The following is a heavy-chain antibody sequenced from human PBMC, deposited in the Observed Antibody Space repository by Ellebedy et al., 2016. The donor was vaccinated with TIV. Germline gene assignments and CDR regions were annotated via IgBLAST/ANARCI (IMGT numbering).Heavy chain of an antibody. J-gene: IGHJ4*02. D-gene: IGHD3-10*01. CDR3: ASGPNHYFFDY. V-gene: IGHV4-39*07. CDR1: GGSISSSSYY. Sequence: SETLSLTCTVSGGSISSSSYYWGWIRQPPGKGLEWIGSIYYSGSTNYNPSLKSRATISLDTPKKQLSLRLTSVTAADAAVYYCASGPNHYFFDYWGQGTLVTVSS. CDR2: IYYSGST.